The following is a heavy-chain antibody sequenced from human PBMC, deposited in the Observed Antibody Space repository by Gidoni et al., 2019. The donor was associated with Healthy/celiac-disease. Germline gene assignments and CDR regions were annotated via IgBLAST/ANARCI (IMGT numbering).Heavy chain of an antibody. D-gene: IGHD1-26*01. CDR1: GFTFDDYA. CDR2: ISWNSGSI. J-gene: IGHJ5*02. Sequence: EVQLVESGGGLVQPGRSLRLSCAASGFTFDDYAMHWVRQAPGKGLEWVSGISWNSGSIGYADSVKGRFTISRDNAKNSLYLQMNSLRAEDTALYYCAKDYYGPLGRWFDPWGQGTLVTVSS. CDR3: AKDYYGPLGRWFDP. V-gene: IGHV3-9*01.